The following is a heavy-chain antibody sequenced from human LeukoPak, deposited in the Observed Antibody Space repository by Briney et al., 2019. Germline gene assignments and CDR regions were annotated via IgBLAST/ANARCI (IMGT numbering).Heavy chain of an antibody. D-gene: IGHD3-22*01. Sequence: SETLSLTCAVYGGSFSGYYWSWIRQPPGKGLEWIGEINHSGSTNYNPSLQSRVTTFLDKSKNQFSLRLTSMTVADTAVYYCARGHYDTGGYYSGFFDYWGQGILVTVSS. CDR2: INHSGST. V-gene: IGHV4-34*01. J-gene: IGHJ4*02. CDR1: GGSFSGYY. CDR3: ARGHYDTGGYYSGFFDY.